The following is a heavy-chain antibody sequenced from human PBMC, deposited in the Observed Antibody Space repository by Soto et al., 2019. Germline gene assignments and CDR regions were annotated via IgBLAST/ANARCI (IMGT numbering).Heavy chain of an antibody. CDR3: ALTRLSTRLDVPGSGFAH. D-gene: IGHD6-25*01. CDR1: GLAFRNFG. V-gene: IGHV3-30*03. CDR2: ISHDSTEK. Sequence: QVQLVESGGGVVQPGGSLRLSCFASGLAFRNFGMHWVRQAPGKGLEWLAVISHDSTEKRFADSMQGRLDISRDNSKSTVYMEMSTLRHEDTALYFCALTRLSTRLDVPGSGFAHWGRGTLVTVSS. J-gene: IGHJ4*01.